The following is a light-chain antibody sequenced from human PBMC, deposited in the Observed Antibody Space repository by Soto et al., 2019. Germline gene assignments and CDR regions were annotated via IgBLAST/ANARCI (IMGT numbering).Light chain of an antibody. CDR1: QNIRTY. Sequence: DIQMTQSPTSLSASVGDSVTITCRASQNIRTYSHWYQHKPGQSPNLLIFGASNLHSGVPSRFSGSGSGTDYTLTISSLQPEDFATYYCQQSYNTPWTFGQGTKVDIK. CDR2: GAS. J-gene: IGKJ1*01. CDR3: QQSYNTPWT. V-gene: IGKV1-39*01.